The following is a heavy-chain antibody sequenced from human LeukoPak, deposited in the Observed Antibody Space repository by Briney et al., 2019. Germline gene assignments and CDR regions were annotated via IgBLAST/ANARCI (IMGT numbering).Heavy chain of an antibody. J-gene: IGHJ4*02. Sequence: GGSLRLSCAASGFTFSSYAMSWVRQAPGKGLEWASAIIPSGGSTYYADSVKGRFTISRDNSKNTLYLLMNSLRAEDTAVYYCARTRWSSSWYYFDSWGQGTLVTVSS. CDR2: IIPSGGST. CDR3: ARTRWSSSWYYFDS. D-gene: IGHD6-13*01. V-gene: IGHV3-23*01. CDR1: GFTFSSYA.